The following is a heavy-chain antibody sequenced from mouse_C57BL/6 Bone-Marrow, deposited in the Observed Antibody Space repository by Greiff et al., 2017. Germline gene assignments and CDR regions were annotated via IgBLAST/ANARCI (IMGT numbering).Heavy chain of an antibody. Sequence: EVKLVESGPVLVKPGASVKMSCKASGYTFPDYYMNWVKQSHGKSLEWIGVLNPYNGGTSYNQKFKGKATLTVDKSSSTAYMELNSLTSEDSAVYYCASLTGTDYWGQGTTLTVSS. CDR3: ASLTGTDY. CDR2: LNPYNGGT. CDR1: GYTFPDYY. D-gene: IGHD4-1*01. V-gene: IGHV1-19*01. J-gene: IGHJ2*01.